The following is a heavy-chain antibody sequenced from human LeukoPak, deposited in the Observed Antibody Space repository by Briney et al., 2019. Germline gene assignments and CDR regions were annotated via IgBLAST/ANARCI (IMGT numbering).Heavy chain of an antibody. CDR3: ARGGHSSGWYWDAFDI. CDR2: IKQDGSES. J-gene: IGHJ3*02. V-gene: IGHV3-7*01. D-gene: IGHD6-19*01. Sequence: GGSLRLSCAASGFPFSSYWMTWVRQAPGTGLEWVANIKQDGSESYYLDSVKGRLTVSRDNAKNTLYLQMNSLRAEDTAVYYCARGGHSSGWYWDAFDIWGQGTMVTVSS. CDR1: GFPFSSYW.